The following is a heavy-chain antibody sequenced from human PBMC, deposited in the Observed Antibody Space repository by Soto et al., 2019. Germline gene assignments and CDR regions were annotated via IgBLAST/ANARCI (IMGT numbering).Heavy chain of an antibody. J-gene: IGHJ6*02. CDR3: AREVGSGQLVSYYGMDV. V-gene: IGHV1-69*05. CDR1: AGTFSSYA. D-gene: IGHD6-6*01. Sequence: SGKGCVKASAGTFSSYAISWGRQATGKGLEWMGGIIPIFGTANYADSVKGRFTISRDNSKNTLYLQMNSLRAEDTAVYYCAREVGSGQLVSYYGMDVWGQGTTVIVSS. CDR2: IIPIFGTA.